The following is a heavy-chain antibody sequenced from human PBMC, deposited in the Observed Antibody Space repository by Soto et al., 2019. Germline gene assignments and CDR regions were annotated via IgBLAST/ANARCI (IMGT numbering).Heavy chain of an antibody. V-gene: IGHV3-23*01. Sequence: GGSLRLSCAASGFTFSSYAMSWVRQAPGKGLEWVSAISGSGGSTYYADSVKGRFTISRDNSKNTLYLQMNSLRAEDTAVYYCAKCSHAGTTPHEDYFDYWGQGTLVTVSS. CDR1: GFTFSSYA. J-gene: IGHJ4*02. CDR3: AKCSHAGTTPHEDYFDY. D-gene: IGHD1-1*01. CDR2: ISGSGGST.